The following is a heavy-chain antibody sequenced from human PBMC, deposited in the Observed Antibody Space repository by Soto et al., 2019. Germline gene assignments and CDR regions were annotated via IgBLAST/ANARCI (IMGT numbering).Heavy chain of an antibody. D-gene: IGHD3-22*01. V-gene: IGHV1-69*13. CDR1: RGSFSSYA. CDR2: IIPIFGTA. Sequence: AVKVSCKSSRGSFSSYAIIGLRQAPGQGLEWVGGIIPIFGTANYAQKFQGRVTITADESTSTAYMELSSLRSEDTAVYYCARDGDYYDSSGYRFDYWGQGTLVTVSS. CDR3: ARDGDYYDSSGYRFDY. J-gene: IGHJ4*02.